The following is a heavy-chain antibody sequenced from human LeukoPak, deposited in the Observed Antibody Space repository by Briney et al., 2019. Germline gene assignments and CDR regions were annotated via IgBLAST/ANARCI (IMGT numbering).Heavy chain of an antibody. D-gene: IGHD3-22*01. CDR3: ARAAYYDRDIGNAYYRHFES. J-gene: IGHJ4*02. Sequence: GGSLRLTCEASGFTFSSHWMHWVRQAPGKGLVWVSRIKNDGSTTTYADSVKGRFTISRDNAKNTLYLQMNSLRVEDTAVYYCARAAYYDRDIGNAYYRHFESWGQGTLVTVSS. CDR1: GFTFSSHW. CDR2: IKNDGSTT. V-gene: IGHV3-74*01.